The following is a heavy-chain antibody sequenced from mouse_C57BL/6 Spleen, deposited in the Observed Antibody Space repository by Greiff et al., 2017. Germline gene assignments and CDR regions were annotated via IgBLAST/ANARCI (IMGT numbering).Heavy chain of an antibody. CDR1: GFTFSSYG. D-gene: IGHD2-2*01. CDR2: NSSGGSYT. J-gene: IGHJ3*01. V-gene: IGHV5-6*01. Sequence: EVKLVESGGDLVKPGGSLKLSCAASGFTFSSYGMSWVRQTPDKRLEWVATNSSGGSYTYYPDSVKGRVPISRDNAKNTLYLQMSSLKSEDTAIYYCARQDPMVTTGYAYWGQGTLVTVSA. CDR3: ARQDPMVTTGYAY.